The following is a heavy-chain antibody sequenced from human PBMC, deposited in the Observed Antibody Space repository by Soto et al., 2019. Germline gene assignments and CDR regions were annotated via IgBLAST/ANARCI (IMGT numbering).Heavy chain of an antibody. J-gene: IGHJ3*01. V-gene: IGHV3-74*01. Sequence: DVQLVESGGGLVQPGGSLRLSCAASGFTFSSYWMHWVRQAPGKGLVWVSRIKGDVTIANYADFVKGRFTISRDNAKNTLYLQIDSLRAEDTAVYYCARGIPGHYGFDVWGQGTMVTVSS. CDR1: GFTFSSYW. D-gene: IGHD1-1*01. CDR2: IKGDVTIA. CDR3: ARGIPGHYGFDV.